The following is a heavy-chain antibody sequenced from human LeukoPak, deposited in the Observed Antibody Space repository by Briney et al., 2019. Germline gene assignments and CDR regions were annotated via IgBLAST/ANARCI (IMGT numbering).Heavy chain of an antibody. J-gene: IGHJ4*02. Sequence: KAGGSLRLSCAASGFTFNNYAMNWVRQAPGKGLEWVSCISGGGETTYYADSAKGRFTISRDNSQNTLYLQMNSLRAEDTAVYYCARDYADYVGYFFFDYWGQGTLVTVSS. CDR1: GFTFNNYA. CDR2: ISGGGETT. D-gene: IGHD4-17*01. V-gene: IGHV3-23*01. CDR3: ARDYADYVGYFFFDY.